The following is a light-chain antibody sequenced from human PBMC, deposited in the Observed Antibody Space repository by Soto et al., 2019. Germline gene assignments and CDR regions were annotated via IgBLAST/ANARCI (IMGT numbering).Light chain of an antibody. CDR3: QQYNDWPWT. V-gene: IGKV3D-15*01. CDR2: GAT. CDR1: QSVSSN. J-gene: IGKJ1*01. Sequence: EIVLTQSPGTLSLSPGERATLSCRASQSVSSNLLAWYQQNPGQAPRLLIYGATNRATGIPARFSGSGSGTDFTLTISSLQSEDFAVYYCQQYNDWPWTFGQGTKVDIK.